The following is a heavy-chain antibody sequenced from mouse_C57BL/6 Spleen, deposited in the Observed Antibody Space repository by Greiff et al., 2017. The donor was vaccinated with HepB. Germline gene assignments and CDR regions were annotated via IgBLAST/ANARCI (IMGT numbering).Heavy chain of an antibody. CDR1: GYTFTSYG. CDR2: IYPRSGNT. V-gene: IGHV1-81*01. D-gene: IGHD1-1*01. Sequence: VQLQQSGAELARPGASVKLSCKASGYTFTSYGISWVKQRTGQGLEWIGEIYPRSGNTYYNEKFKGKATLTADKSSSTAYMELRSLTSEDSAVYFCARVNYYGSSHWYFDVWGTGTTVTVSS. J-gene: IGHJ1*03. CDR3: ARVNYYGSSHWYFDV.